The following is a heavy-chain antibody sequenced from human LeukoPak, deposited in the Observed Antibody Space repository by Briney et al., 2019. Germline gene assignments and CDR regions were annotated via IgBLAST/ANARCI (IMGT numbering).Heavy chain of an antibody. V-gene: IGHV3-48*03. Sequence: GGSLRLSCAASGLSFSSYDMNWVRQVPGKGLEWVSYISSSGGTIYYADSVKGRFTISRDNAKNSLYLQMNSLRAEGTAIYYCARERTSYFDHWGQGTLVTVSS. CDR2: ISSSGGTI. CDR3: ARERTSYFDH. J-gene: IGHJ4*02. CDR1: GLSFSSYD.